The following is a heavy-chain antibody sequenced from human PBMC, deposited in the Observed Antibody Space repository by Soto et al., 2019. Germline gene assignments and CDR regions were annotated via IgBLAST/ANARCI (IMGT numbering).Heavy chain of an antibody. CDR2: IYSGGST. J-gene: IGHJ6*02. CDR1: GFCVNSNY. CDR3: ASYSSSWYYYYGMDV. V-gene: IGHV3-53*01. Sequence: GGSLILSCAASGFCVNSNYMSLVRQAPGKGLEWVSVIYSGGSTYYADSVKGRFTISRDNSKNTLYLQMNSLRAEDTAVYYCASYSSSWYYYYGMDVWGQGT. D-gene: IGHD6-13*01.